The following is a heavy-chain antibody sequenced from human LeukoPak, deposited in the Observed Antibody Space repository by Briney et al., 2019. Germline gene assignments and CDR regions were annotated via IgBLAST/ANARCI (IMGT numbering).Heavy chain of an antibody. CDR3: ARRGPQWPYAFDI. CDR1: GFTFSSYW. CDR2: IKQDGSEK. J-gene: IGHJ3*02. V-gene: IGHV3-7*03. D-gene: IGHD6-19*01. Sequence: GGSLRLSCAASGFTFSSYWMSWVRQAPGKGLEWVANIKQDGSEKYYVDSVKGRFTISRDNAKNSLYLQMNSLRAEDTALYYCARRGPQWPYAFDIWGQGTMVTVSS.